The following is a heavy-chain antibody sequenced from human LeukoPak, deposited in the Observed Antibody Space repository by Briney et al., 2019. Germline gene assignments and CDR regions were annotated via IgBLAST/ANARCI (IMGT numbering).Heavy chain of an antibody. CDR2: VYYSGST. D-gene: IGHD6-13*01. V-gene: IGHV4-59*08. J-gene: IGHJ3*02. CDR1: GGSISNDY. Sequence: SETRSLTCTVSGGSISNDYWNWIRQPPGKGLEWIGFVYYSGSTNYNPSLESRVTISVDTSKTQFSLKLRSVTAADTAVYYCARRRRLAAVGTDAFDIWGQGTVVTVSS. CDR3: ARRRRLAAVGTDAFDI.